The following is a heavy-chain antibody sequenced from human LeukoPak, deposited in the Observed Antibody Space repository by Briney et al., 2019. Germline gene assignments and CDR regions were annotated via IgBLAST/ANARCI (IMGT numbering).Heavy chain of an antibody. J-gene: IGHJ4*02. CDR1: GGSISSSSYY. CDR3: ARTLYYFDY. Sequence: SETLSLTCTVSGGSISSSSYYWGWIRQPPGRGLEWIGSIYYSGSTYYNPSLKSRVTISVDTSKNQFSLKLSSVTAADTAVYYCARTLYYFDYWGQGTLVTVSS. V-gene: IGHV4-39*07. CDR2: IYYSGST.